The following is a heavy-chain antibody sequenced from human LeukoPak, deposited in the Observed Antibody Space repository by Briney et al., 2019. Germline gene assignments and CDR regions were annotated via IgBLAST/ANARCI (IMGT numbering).Heavy chain of an antibody. J-gene: IGHJ2*01. V-gene: IGHV4-59*01. D-gene: IGHD5-24*01. CDR1: GGSINSYY. Sequence: PSETLSLTCTVSGGSINSYYWSWIRQPPGMGLEWIGYISFSGSTTYNPSLESRVTISVDTSKNQFSLKLSSVTAADTAVYYCARRSYNYWYFDLWGRGTLVTVSS. CDR3: ARRSYNYWYFDL. CDR2: ISFSGST.